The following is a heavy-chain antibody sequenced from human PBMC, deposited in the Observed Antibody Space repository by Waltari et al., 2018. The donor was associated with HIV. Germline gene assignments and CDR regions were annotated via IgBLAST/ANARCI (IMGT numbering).Heavy chain of an antibody. V-gene: IGHV4-34*01. J-gene: IGHJ6*02. D-gene: IGHD2-2*02. Sequence: QVQLQQWGAGLLKPSETLSLTCAVYGGSFSGYYWSWIRQPPGKGLEWIGEINQVESTNHTPSPKGRINISGDTSKSLFSLKLSAVTAADTAVYYCSRVGSVVPAAILLEGRYGMDVWGQGTTVTVSS. CDR3: SRVGSVVPAAILLEGRYGMDV. CDR1: GGSFSGYY. CDR2: INQVEST.